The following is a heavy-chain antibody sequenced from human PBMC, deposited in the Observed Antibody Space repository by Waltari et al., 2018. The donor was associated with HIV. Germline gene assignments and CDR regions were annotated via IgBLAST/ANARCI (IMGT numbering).Heavy chain of an antibody. CDR3: AKDRSDFWTGFLDH. J-gene: IGHJ4*02. D-gene: IGHD3-3*01. CDR2: ISHHGRSD. V-gene: IGHV3-30*18. CDR1: GFTFSNFG. Sequence: VQLVQSGGGMVQPGGSLRLSCAASGFTFSNFGMHWVRQAPGKGLEWVAVISHHGRSDHYADSVKGRFTISRDNSKDTLFLEMDNVRPEDTSLYFCAKDRSDFWTGFLDHWGQGALVTVTS.